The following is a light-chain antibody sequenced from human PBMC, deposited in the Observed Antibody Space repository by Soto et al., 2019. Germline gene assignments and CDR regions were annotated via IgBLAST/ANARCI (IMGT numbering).Light chain of an antibody. CDR2: DAS. Sequence: EIVMTQSPATLSVSPGERATLSCRASQSVSSYLAWFQQIPGQAPRLLIYDASNRATGIPDRFSGSGSGTDFTLTISRLEPEDFAVYYCQQYGSSPTWTFGQGTKVDIK. V-gene: IGKV3-20*01. J-gene: IGKJ1*01. CDR3: QQYGSSPTWT. CDR1: QSVSSY.